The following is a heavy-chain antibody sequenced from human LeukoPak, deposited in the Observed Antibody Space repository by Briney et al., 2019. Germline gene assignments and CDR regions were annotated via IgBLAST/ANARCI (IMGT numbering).Heavy chain of an antibody. Sequence: SVKVSCKASGGTFSSYAISWVRQAPGQGLEWMGGIIPIFGTANCAQKFQGRVTITADESTSTAYMELSSLRSEDTAVYYCARGPWGSGSYSGGETWGQGTLVTVSS. CDR2: IIPIFGTA. CDR3: ARGPWGSGSYSGGET. D-gene: IGHD1-26*01. CDR1: GGTFSSYA. J-gene: IGHJ5*02. V-gene: IGHV1-69*13.